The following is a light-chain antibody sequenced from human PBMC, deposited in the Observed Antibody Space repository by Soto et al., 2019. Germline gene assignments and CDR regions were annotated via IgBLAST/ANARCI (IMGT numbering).Light chain of an antibody. CDR1: QSVSSIY. V-gene: IGKV3-20*01. Sequence: DIVLTQSPGTLSLSPGERATLSCRTSQSVSSIYLAWYQQKPGQAPRPLIYGASSRATGIPDRFSGSGSGKNFTLTISRLEAEDFAVYFCQHLGSSSWTFGQGTKVEIK. CDR3: QHLGSSSWT. J-gene: IGKJ1*01. CDR2: GAS.